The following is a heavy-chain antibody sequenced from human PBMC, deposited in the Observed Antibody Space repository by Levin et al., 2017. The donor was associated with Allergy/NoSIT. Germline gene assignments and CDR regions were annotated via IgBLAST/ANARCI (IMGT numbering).Heavy chain of an antibody. CDR2: MNPNSGNA. Sequence: ASVKVSCKASGYTFTSYDINWVRQATGEGLEWMGWMNPNSGNAGYAQKFQGRVTLTRNTSISTAYMELNSLRSEDTAVYYCVRDRYTYGLAPDYWGQGTLVTVSS. CDR1: GYTFTSYD. CDR3: VRDRYTYGLAPDY. V-gene: IGHV1-8*01. D-gene: IGHD5-18*01. J-gene: IGHJ4*02.